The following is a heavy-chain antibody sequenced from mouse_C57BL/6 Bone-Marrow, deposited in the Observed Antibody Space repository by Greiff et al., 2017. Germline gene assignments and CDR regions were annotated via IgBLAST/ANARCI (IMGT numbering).Heavy chain of an antibody. D-gene: IGHD1-1*01. CDR3: ARAITTVVATNFYV. CDR2: IYPRDGST. J-gene: IGHJ1*03. V-gene: IGHV1-85*01. Sequence: VQLKQSGPELVKPGASVKLSCKASGYTFTSYDINWVKQRPGQGLEWIGWIYPRDGSTKYNEKFKGKATLTVDTSSSTAYLDLHSLTADDSAVYFCARAITTVVATNFYVWGTGTTVTVSS. CDR1: GYTFTSYD.